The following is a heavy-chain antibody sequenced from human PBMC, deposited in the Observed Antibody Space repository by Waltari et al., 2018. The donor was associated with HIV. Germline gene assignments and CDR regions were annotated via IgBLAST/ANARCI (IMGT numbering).Heavy chain of an antibody. CDR1: GGSITGYY. D-gene: IGHD1-26*01. V-gene: IGHV4-59*01. CDR3: ARCPYQYSPYYFDY. J-gene: IGHJ4*02. Sequence: QVQLQESGPGLVKPSETLSLTCSVSGGSITGYYWSWIRQPPGKGLEWIGYIYHSGNTKYHPSLKSRVTISVDTSKNQFSLNLSSVTAADTAVYFCARCPYQYSPYYFDYWGQGALVTVSS. CDR2: IYHSGNT.